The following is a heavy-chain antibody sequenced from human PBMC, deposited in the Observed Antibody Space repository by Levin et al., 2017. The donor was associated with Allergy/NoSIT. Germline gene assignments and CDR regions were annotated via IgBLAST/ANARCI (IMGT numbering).Heavy chain of an antibody. CDR2: ISSSSSNI. Sequence: GESLKISCVGSGFTFSIYTMNWVRLAPGKGLEWVSCISSSSSNIYYADSVKGRFTISRDNAKNSLSLQMNSLRAEDTAVYYCARDQGWDSSGYWPNWFDPWGQGTLVTVSS. V-gene: IGHV3-21*01. J-gene: IGHJ5*02. CDR3: ARDQGWDSSGYWPNWFDP. CDR1: GFTFSIYT. D-gene: IGHD3-22*01.